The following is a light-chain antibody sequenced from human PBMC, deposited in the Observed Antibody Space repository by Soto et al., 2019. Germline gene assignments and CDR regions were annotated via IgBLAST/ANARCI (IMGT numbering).Light chain of an antibody. CDR1: QSISSY. Sequence: DIQMTQSPSSLSASVGDRVTITCRASQSISSYLNWYQQKPGTAPKLLIYAASRLQSGVPSRFSGSGSGTDFTLTISSLQPEDFATYYCQQSYNTLYTFGQGTKLEIK. V-gene: IGKV1-39*01. J-gene: IGKJ2*01. CDR2: AAS. CDR3: QQSYNTLYT.